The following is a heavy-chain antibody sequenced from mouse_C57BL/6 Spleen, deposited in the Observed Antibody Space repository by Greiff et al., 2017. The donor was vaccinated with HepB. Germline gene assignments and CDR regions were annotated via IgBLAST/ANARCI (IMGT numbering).Heavy chain of an antibody. CDR3: ARKEGDGYYAYFDY. J-gene: IGHJ2*01. CDR2: IDPSDSYT. V-gene: IGHV1-69*01. Sequence: QVQLQQPGAELVMPGASVKLSCKASGYTFTSYWMHWVKQRPGQGLEWIGEIDPSDSYTNYNQKFKGKSTLTVDKSSSPAYMQLSSLTSEDSAVYYCARKEGDGYYAYFDYWGQGTTLTVSS. D-gene: IGHD2-3*01. CDR1: GYTFTSYW.